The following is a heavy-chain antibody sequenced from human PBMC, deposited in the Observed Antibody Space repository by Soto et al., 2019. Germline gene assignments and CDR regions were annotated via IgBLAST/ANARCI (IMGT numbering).Heavy chain of an antibody. CDR1: GFTFSSYG. Sequence: GGSLRLSCAASGFTFSSYGMHWVRQAPGKGLEWVAVISYGGSTYYADSVKGRFTISRDNSKNTLYLQMNSLRAEDTAVYYCAKNEESISRFYYYMDVWGKGTTVTVSS. J-gene: IGHJ6*03. CDR2: ISYGGST. V-gene: IGHV3-30*18. CDR3: AKNEESISRFYYYMDV. D-gene: IGHD3-3*01.